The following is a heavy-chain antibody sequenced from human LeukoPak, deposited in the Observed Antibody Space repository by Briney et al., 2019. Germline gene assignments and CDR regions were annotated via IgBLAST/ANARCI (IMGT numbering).Heavy chain of an antibody. Sequence: PGGSLRLSCAGSGFTFITYGMSWVRQAPGKGLEWVGRIKSKTDGGTTDYAAPVKGRFTISRDDSKNTLYLQMNSLKTEDTAVYYCMVDMVRGVTSPYYFDYWGQGTLVTVSS. CDR1: GFTFITYG. D-gene: IGHD3-10*01. J-gene: IGHJ4*02. CDR3: MVDMVRGVTSPYYFDY. CDR2: IKSKTDGGTT. V-gene: IGHV3-15*01.